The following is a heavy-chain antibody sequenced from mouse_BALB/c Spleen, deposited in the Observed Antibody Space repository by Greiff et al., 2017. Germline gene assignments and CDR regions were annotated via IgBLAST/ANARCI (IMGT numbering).Heavy chain of an antibody. J-gene: IGHJ2*01. Sequence: VQLKESGAELVRPGASVKISCKAFGYTFTDHHIHWVKQRPGQGLDWIGYINPYNDYTSYNQKFKGKATLTVDTSSSTAYMELSSLTSEDSAVYYYARDWEGGYWGQGTTVTVSA. D-gene: IGHD4-1*01. CDR3: ARDWEGGY. V-gene: IGHV1S45*01. CDR2: INPYNDYT. CDR1: GYTFTDHH.